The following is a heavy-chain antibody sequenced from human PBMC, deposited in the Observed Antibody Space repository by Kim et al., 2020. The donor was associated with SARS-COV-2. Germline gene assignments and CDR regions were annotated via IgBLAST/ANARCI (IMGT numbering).Heavy chain of an antibody. D-gene: IGHD3-9*01. CDR1: GYIFTNYW. CDR3: ARHSRDILTGYKNYFGMDV. Sequence: GESLKISCKGSGYIFTNYWIGWVRQIPGKGLEWMGIIYPGDSDTRYSPSFQGQVTISADKSINTAYLQWSSLKASDTAIYYCARHSRDILTGYKNYFGMDVWGQGNTVTVSS. J-gene: IGHJ6*02. CDR2: IYPGDSDT. V-gene: IGHV5-51*01.